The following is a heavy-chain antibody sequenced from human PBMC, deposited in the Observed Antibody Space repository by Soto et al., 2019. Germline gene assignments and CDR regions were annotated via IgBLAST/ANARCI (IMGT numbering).Heavy chain of an antibody. J-gene: IGHJ4*02. V-gene: IGHV4-59*01. CDR3: ARGFGVATSDY. D-gene: IGHD3-3*01. Sequence: SETLSLTCTVSGGPISSYYWSWIRQPPGKGLEWIGYIYYTGSTNYNPSLKSRVTMSVDTSKNQFSLKLSSVTAADTAVYYCARGFGVATSDYWGQGTLVTVSS. CDR2: IYYTGST. CDR1: GGPISSYY.